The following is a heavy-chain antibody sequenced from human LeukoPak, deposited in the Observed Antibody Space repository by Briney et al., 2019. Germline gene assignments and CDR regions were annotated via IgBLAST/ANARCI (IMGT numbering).Heavy chain of an antibody. V-gene: IGHV4-4*07. D-gene: IGHD2-15*01. J-gene: IGHJ4*02. CDR2: IYTIRST. CDR3: ARVQDRGGGAWDDSSCNSDYFGL. CDR1: GGSLSSYY. Sequence: SETLSLTCTVSGGSLSSYYWSWLRQPAGKGLEWIGRIYTIRSTNYNPSLNSRVTISVHKSKNEFCLKLSSVTAADTAVYYCARVQDRGGGAWDDSSCNSDYFGLWGEEALGTVSS.